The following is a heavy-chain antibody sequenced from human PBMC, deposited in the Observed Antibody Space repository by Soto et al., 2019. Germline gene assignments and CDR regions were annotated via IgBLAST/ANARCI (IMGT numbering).Heavy chain of an antibody. J-gene: IGHJ5*02. V-gene: IGHV4-39*01. CDR2: IYYSGST. CDR3: ASNPHIGGFDP. CDR1: GGSISSSSYY. Sequence: QLQLQESGPGLVKPSETLSLTCTVSGGSISSSSYYWGWIRQPPGKGLEWIGSIYYSGSTYYNPSLKSRVTISVDTSKNQFSLKLSSVTAADTAVYYCASNPHIGGFDPWGQGTLVTVSS. D-gene: IGHD5-12*01.